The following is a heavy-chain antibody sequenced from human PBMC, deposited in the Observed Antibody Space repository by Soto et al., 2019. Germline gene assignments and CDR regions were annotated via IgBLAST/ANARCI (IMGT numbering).Heavy chain of an antibody. V-gene: IGHV3-33*01. CDR1: GFTFSHYG. Sequence: QVQLVESGGGVVQPGTSLRLSCVATGFTFSHYGIHLVRQAPGRGTEWVAVIWHDGSQKYLTDSVRGRFTISRDNSKTTVYLQMNSLRGEDTAVYYCEGRDDPFHVWGQGTMVTVSS. CDR3: EGRDDPFHV. J-gene: IGHJ3*01. CDR2: IWHDGSQK. D-gene: IGHD3-10*01.